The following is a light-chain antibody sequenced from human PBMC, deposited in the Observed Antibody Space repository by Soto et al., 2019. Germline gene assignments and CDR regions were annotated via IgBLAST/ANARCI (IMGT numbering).Light chain of an antibody. V-gene: IGKV3-15*01. CDR1: QRIXIY. CDR2: GAS. J-gene: IGKJ1*01. Sequence: IVMTQCPATLSVSLGERATLACRASQRIXIYVGWYQQTPGQAPRLLXYGASTMATGSPVRLSGSASGTEFTLTISSLQSEDFTVYYCQQYKKGPRTFGQGTKVDIK. CDR3: QQYKKGPRT.